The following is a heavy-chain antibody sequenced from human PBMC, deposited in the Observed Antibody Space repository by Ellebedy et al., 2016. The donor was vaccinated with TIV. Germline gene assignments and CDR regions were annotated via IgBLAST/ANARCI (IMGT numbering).Heavy chain of an antibody. D-gene: IGHD5-12*01. V-gene: IGHV1-2*02. J-gene: IGHJ3*02. CDR3: ARDNSGYEGTAFDI. CDR2: INPNSGGT. Sequence: ASVKVSCKASGYTFTGYYMHWVRQAPGQGLEWMGWINPNSGGTNYAQKFQGRVTMTRETSISTAYMELSRLRSDETAVYYCARDNSGYEGTAFDIWGQGTMVTVSS. CDR1: GYTFTGYY.